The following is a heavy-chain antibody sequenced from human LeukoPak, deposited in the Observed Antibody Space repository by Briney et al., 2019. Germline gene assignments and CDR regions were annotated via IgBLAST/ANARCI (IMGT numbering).Heavy chain of an antibody. CDR3: ARDYDYGFDY. J-gene: IGHJ4*02. Sequence: PGGSLRLSCAASGFTFSSYSMNWVRQAPGKGLEWVSYITGSSSNIYYADSVKGRFTISRDNARNSLYLQTNSLRDEDTAVYYCARDYDYGFDYWGQGSLVTVSS. V-gene: IGHV3-48*02. CDR1: GFTFSSYS. D-gene: IGHD4-17*01. CDR2: ITGSSSNI.